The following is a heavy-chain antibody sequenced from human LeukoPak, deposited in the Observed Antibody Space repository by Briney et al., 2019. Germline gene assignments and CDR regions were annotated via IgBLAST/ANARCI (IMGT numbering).Heavy chain of an antibody. V-gene: IGHV1-46*01. CDR3: ATPYYYGSGSSLYYFEF. CDR2: INPSGDST. J-gene: IGHJ4*02. CDR1: GYTFTSYY. Sequence: ASVKVSCKASGYTFTSYYMHWVRQVPGQGLEWMGIINPSGDSTSYAQKFQGRVTMTRDTSTSTVYMELSSLRSEDTAVYYCATPYYYGSGSSLYYFEFWGQGTLVTVSS. D-gene: IGHD3-10*01.